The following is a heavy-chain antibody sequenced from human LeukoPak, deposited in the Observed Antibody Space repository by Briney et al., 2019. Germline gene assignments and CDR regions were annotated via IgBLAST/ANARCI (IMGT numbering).Heavy chain of an antibody. CDR1: GYTFTGYY. Sequence: ASVKVSCKASGYTFTGYYMHWVRQAPGQGLEWMGWISGYNGNTNYAQKLQGRVTMTTDTSTSTAYMELRSLRSDDTAVYYCARDGYSGYDRFDYWGQGNLVTVSS. J-gene: IGHJ4*02. CDR3: ARDGYSGYDRFDY. V-gene: IGHV1-18*04. D-gene: IGHD5-12*01. CDR2: ISGYNGNT.